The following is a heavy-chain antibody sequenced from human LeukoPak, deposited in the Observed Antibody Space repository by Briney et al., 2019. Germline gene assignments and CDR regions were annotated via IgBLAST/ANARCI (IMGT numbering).Heavy chain of an antibody. V-gene: IGHV4-39*07. CDR2: IYYSGST. CDR1: GGSISSSGYY. CDR3: ARLVVVAATPDY. D-gene: IGHD2-15*01. J-gene: IGHJ4*02. Sequence: SETLSLTCTVSGGSISSSGYYWGWIRQPPGKGLEWIGSIYYSGSTYYNPSLKSRVTISVDTSKNQFSLKLSSVTAADTAVYYCARLVVVAATPDYWGQGTLVTVSS.